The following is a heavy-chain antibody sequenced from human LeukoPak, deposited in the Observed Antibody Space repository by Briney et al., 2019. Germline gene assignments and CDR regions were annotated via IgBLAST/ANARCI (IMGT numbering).Heavy chain of an antibody. Sequence: ASVKVSCKASGYTFTSYGISWVRQAPGQGLEWMGWISAYNGNTNYAQKLQGRVTMTTDTSTSTAYMELRSLRSDDTAVYYCAKDRAPGAVAGTEPFDIWGQGTMVTVSS. D-gene: IGHD6-19*01. CDR3: AKDRAPGAVAGTEPFDI. CDR2: ISAYNGNT. J-gene: IGHJ3*02. CDR1: GYTFTSYG. V-gene: IGHV1-18*01.